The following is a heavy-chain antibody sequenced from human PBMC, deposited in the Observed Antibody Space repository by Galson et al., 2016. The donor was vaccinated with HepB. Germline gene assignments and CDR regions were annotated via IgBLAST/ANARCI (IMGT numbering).Heavy chain of an antibody. J-gene: IGHJ6*04. Sequence: QSGAEVKKPGESLKISCEGFGYSFTTYWIDWVRQMPGKGLEWMGIIYPDDSKTVYSPSFQGLLSISVDKYISTAYLQWSTLKASDTAMYYCSRHTDGSGTSQSGYYYYYGMDVWGKGTTVTVSS. CDR2: IYPDDSKT. CDR3: SRHTDGSGTSQSGYYYYYGMDV. CDR1: GYSFTTYW. D-gene: IGHD3-10*01. V-gene: IGHV5-51*01.